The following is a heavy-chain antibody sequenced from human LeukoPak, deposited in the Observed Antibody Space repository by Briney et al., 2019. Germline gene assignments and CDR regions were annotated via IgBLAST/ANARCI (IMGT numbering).Heavy chain of an antibody. D-gene: IGHD4/OR15-4a*01. J-gene: IGHJ3*01. Sequence: GGSLRLSCAASGFTFSIYDMHWVRQAPGKGLEWVSFIQYDGSHKNYVDSVKGRFTISRDNSRNTLYLQMFSLRAEDTAVYFCAKDLTLWGQGTVVTVSS. CDR2: IQYDGSHK. CDR3: AKDLTL. CDR1: GFTFSIYD. V-gene: IGHV3-30*02.